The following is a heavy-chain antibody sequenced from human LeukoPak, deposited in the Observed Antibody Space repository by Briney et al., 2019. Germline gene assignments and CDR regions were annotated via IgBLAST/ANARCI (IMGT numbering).Heavy chain of an antibody. V-gene: IGHV3-23*01. CDR1: GFTFSSYA. CDR3: AKDPIVVVPAVPNWFDP. Sequence: GGSLRLSCAASGFTFSSYAMSWVRQAPGKGLEWVSAISGSGGSTYYADSVKGRFTNSRDNSKNTLYLQMNSLRAEDTAVYYCAKDPIVVVPAVPNWFDPWGQGTLVTVSS. D-gene: IGHD2-2*01. J-gene: IGHJ5*02. CDR2: ISGSGGST.